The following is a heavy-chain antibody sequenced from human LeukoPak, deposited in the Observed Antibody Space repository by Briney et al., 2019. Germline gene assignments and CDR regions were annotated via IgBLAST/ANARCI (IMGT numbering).Heavy chain of an antibody. CDR2: ISYDGSNK. J-gene: IGHJ4*02. Sequence: GGSLRLSCAASGFTFSSYAMHWVRQAPGKGLEWVAVISYDGSNKYYADSVKGRFTISRDNSKNTLYLQMNSLRAEDTAVYYCAREPVRSTSFDYWGQGTLVTVSS. CDR3: AREPVRSTSFDY. V-gene: IGHV3-30-3*01. CDR1: GFTFSSYA. D-gene: IGHD2-2*01.